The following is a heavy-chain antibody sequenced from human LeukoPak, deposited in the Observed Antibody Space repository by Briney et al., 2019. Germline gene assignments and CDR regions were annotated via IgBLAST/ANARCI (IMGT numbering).Heavy chain of an antibody. V-gene: IGHV3-7*03. CDR3: ATSTAAAGTD. CDR2: IKQDGSEK. J-gene: IGHJ4*02. Sequence: GGSLRLSCAASGFTLSSYSMNWVRQAPGKGLKWVANIKQDGSEKYYVDSVKGRFTISRDNAQNSLYLQMNSLRAEDTAIYYCATSTAAAGTDWGQGTLVTVSS. D-gene: IGHD6-13*01. CDR1: GFTLSSYS.